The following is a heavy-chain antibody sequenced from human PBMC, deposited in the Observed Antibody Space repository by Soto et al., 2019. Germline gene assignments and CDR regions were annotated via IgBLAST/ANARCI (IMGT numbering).Heavy chain of an antibody. Sequence: PVGSLRLSCTASGFTFSDYAMTWVRQAPGKGLEWVSTISGGSSVTYYGDSVKGRFTISRDNAKKTLFLQLNRLSAEDTATYYCAKVLSQNYYYPFDFWGQGTQVTVSS. CDR2: ISGGSSVT. CDR1: GFTFSDYA. D-gene: IGHD3-10*01. J-gene: IGHJ4*02. V-gene: IGHV3-23*01. CDR3: AKVLSQNYYYPFDF.